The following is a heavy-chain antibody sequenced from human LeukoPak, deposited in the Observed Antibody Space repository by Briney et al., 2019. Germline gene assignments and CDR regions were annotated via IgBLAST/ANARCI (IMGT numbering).Heavy chain of an antibody. V-gene: IGHV4-59*08. J-gene: IGHJ4*02. Sequence: SETLSLTCTVSGGSISSYYWSWIRQPPGKGLEWIGYIYYSGSTNYNPSLKSRVTISVDTSKNQFSLKLSSVTAAGTAVYYCARHAADTAMAIDYWGQGTLVTVSS. D-gene: IGHD5-18*01. CDR2: IYYSGST. CDR3: ARHAADTAMAIDY. CDR1: GGSISSYY.